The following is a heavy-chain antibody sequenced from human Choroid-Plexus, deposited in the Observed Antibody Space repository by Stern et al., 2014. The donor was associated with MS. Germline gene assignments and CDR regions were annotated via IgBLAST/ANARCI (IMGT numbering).Heavy chain of an antibody. V-gene: IGHV3-30*18. CDR2: VSYDGSNK. J-gene: IGHJ5*02. D-gene: IGHD2/OR15-2a*01. CDR1: GFTFGSCA. Sequence: QVQLGQSGGGVVQPGSPLRLSCVASGFTFGSCAMHWVRQAPGKGLEWVAGVSYDGSNKYYADSVKGRFTISRDNSQNTLYMQMSSLRPEDTAVYYCAKDRQYLTYFFDHWGQGSLVTVSS. CDR3: AKDRQYLTYFFDH.